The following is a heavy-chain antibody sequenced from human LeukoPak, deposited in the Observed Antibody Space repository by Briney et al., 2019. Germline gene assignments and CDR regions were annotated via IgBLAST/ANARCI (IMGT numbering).Heavy chain of an antibody. Sequence: GGSLRLSCAASGFTFSSYEMNWVRQAPGKGLEWVSYISSSSNTIYYADSVKGRFTMSRDNAKNSLYLQMNSLRAEDTAVYYYAREEPAGIDLFYYYGMDVWGQGTTVTVSS. CDR2: ISSSSNTI. CDR3: AREEPAGIDLFYYYGMDV. V-gene: IGHV3-48*03. CDR1: GFTFSSYE. J-gene: IGHJ6*02. D-gene: IGHD2-2*02.